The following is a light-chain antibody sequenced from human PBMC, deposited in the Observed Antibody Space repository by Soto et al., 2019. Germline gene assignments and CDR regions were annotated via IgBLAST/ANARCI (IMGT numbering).Light chain of an antibody. CDR1: TSDIGTYNY. Sequence: QSALTQPAAMSGSPGESITISCTGTTSDIGTYNYVSWFQQYSGKAPKLLIYEVNNRPSGVSNRFSGSKSGNSASLTISGLQAEDEADYYCNSMTISSTSRYVFGTGTKVTVL. CDR2: EVN. J-gene: IGLJ1*01. CDR3: NSMTISSTSRYV. V-gene: IGLV2-14*01.